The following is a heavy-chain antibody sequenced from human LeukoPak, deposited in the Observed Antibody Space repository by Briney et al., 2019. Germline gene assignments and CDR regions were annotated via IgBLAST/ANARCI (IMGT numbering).Heavy chain of an antibody. D-gene: IGHD3-10*01. V-gene: IGHV4-39*07. J-gene: IGHJ4*02. CDR1: GGSIRSSSYY. CDR2: INHSGST. Sequence: SETLSLTCTVSGGSIRSSSYYWGWIRQPPGKGLEWIGEINHSGSTNYNPSLKSRVTISVDTSKNQFSLKLSSVTAADTAVYYCARGGATMVRGVHGYWGQGTLVTVSS. CDR3: ARGGATMVRGVHGY.